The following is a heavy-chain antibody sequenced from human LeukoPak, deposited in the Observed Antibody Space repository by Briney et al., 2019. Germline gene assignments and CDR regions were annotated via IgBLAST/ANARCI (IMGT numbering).Heavy chain of an antibody. V-gene: IGHV5-51*01. D-gene: IGHD2-21*01. J-gene: IGHJ3*02. CDR2: ILPHDSET. CDR3: AQQNFFCRMRHCVQGAFDI. Sequence: GESLKISCKGTGYNFNTHWIAWVRQTPGKGLEPIGIILPHDSETFYGPSFEGQVTISADPSLTNAYLQLCSLKASDTGTYYCAQQNFFCRMRHCVQGAFDIWGVGTMLMVSS. CDR1: GYNFNTHW.